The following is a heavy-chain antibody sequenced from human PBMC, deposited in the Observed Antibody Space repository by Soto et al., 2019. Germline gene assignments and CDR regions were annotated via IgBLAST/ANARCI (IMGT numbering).Heavy chain of an antibody. Sequence: QVQLVQSGAEVKRPGASVKVSCKASGYTFSSYNIYWVRQAKGQGLEWMGWMNPNSGDKGYAQKLLVRVTMTRDTTLRTAYLELDNLTSEDPAVYYCARGGRYLEWFPWFDPWGQGTLVTVSS. D-gene: IGHD3-3*01. J-gene: IGHJ5*02. V-gene: IGHV1-8*01. CDR3: ARGGRYLEWFPWFDP. CDR2: MNPNSGDK. CDR1: GYTFSSYN.